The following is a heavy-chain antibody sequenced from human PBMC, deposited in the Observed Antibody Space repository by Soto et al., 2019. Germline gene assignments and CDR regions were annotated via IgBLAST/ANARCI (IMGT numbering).Heavy chain of an antibody. CDR2: IYHSGDA. Sequence: VQLQESGPGLVQPSQTLSLTCNVSGGSISSGGSYWSWLRQLPGKGLEWIGNIYHSGDAYYNPSLKSRLIMSVDTSKKQCSLELMSLSAAYTAVDYCARDMVNLKYEARTDYVDVWGKGSTVTVAS. V-gene: IGHV4-31*03. J-gene: IGHJ6*03. D-gene: IGHD2-21*01. CDR3: ARDMVNLKYEARTDYVDV. CDR1: GGSISSGGSY.